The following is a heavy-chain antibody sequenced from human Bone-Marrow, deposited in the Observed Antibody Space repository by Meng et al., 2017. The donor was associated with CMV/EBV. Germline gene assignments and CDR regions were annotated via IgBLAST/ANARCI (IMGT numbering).Heavy chain of an antibody. CDR1: GFTFSSYD. CDR2: IGTAGDT. V-gene: IGHV3-13*01. D-gene: IGHD2-8*01. J-gene: IGHJ3*02. Sequence: GESLKISCAASGFTFSSYDMHWVRQATGKGLEWVSAIGTAGDTYYPGSVKGRFTISRVNAKNSLYLQMNSLRAGDTAVYYCAREVSNAFDIWGQGTMVTVSS. CDR3: AREVSNAFDI.